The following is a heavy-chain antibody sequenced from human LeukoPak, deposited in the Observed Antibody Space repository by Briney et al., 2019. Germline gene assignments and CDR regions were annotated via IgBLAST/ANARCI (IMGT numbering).Heavy chain of an antibody. CDR2: IYYSGRI. CDR1: GGSISSSSYY. Sequence: SETLSLTCTVSGGSISSSSYYWGWIRQPPGKGLEWIGSIYYSGRIYHNPSLKSRVTISVDTSKNRFSLKLTSVTAADTAVYYCARQDYANWDWGQGTLVTVSS. CDR3: ARQDYANWD. J-gene: IGHJ4*02. V-gene: IGHV4-39*01. D-gene: IGHD7-27*01.